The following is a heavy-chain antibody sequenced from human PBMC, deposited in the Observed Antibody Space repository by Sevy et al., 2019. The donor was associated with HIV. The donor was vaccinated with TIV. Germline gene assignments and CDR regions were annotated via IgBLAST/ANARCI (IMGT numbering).Heavy chain of an antibody. CDR1: GFTFGDYY. CDR2: LKSDVYGGTV. J-gene: IGHJ4*02. V-gene: IGHV3-49*04. D-gene: IGHD6-13*01. CDR3: TRWKAAQSIFDY. Sequence: GGSLRLSCTASGFTFGDYYMSWVRQAPGKGLEWVAFLKSDVYGGTVDHAGSVRGRFVISRDDSKNTAYLQMNDLKTEDTAVYYCTRWKAAQSIFDYWGQGALVTVSS.